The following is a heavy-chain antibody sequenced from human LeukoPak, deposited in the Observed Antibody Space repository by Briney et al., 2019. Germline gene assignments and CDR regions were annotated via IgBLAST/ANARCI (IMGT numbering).Heavy chain of an antibody. CDR3: ARDRRGYDYVWGSAAFDI. Sequence: SETLSLTCTVSGGSISSYYWSWIRQPAGKGLEWIGRIYTSGSTNYNPSLKSRVTMSVDTSKNQFSLKLSSVTAADTAVYYCARDRRGYDYVWGSAAFDIWGQGTMVTVSS. V-gene: IGHV4-4*07. D-gene: IGHD3-16*01. CDR2: IYTSGST. J-gene: IGHJ3*02. CDR1: GGSISSYY.